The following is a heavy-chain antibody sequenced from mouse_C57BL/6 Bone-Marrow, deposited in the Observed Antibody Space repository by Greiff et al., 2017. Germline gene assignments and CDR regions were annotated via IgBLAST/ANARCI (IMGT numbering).Heavy chain of an antibody. V-gene: IGHV5-9-1*02. CDR3: TRDGYYYAMDY. CDR1: GFTFSSYA. Sequence: EVMLVESGAGLVKPGGSLKLSCAASGFTFSSYAMSWVRQTPEKRLEWVAYISSGGDYIYYADTVKGRFTISRDNARNTLYLQMSSLKSEDTAMYYCTRDGYYYAMDYWGQGTSVTVSS. CDR2: ISSGGDYI. J-gene: IGHJ4*01. D-gene: IGHD2-3*01.